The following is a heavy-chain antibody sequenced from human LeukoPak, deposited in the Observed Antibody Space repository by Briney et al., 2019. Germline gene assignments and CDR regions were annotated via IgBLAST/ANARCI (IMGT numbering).Heavy chain of an antibody. D-gene: IGHD6-13*01. CDR2: ISSSGSTI. CDR3: ARYPSSSWPTTEYFQH. J-gene: IGHJ1*01. CDR1: GFTFSDYY. Sequence: GGSLRLSCAASGFTFSDYYMSWIRQAPGKGLEWVSYISSSGSTIYYADSVKGRFTISRDNAKNSLYLQMNSLRAEDTAVYYCARYPSSSWPTTEYFQHWGQGTLVTVSS. V-gene: IGHV3-11*01.